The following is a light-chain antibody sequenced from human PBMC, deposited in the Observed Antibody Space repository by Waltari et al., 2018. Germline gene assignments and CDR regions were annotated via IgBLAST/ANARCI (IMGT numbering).Light chain of an antibody. CDR2: DVT. CDR3: SSYRHTNAPYV. CDR1: SHGVCGYDS. J-gene: IGLJ1*01. V-gene: IGLV2-14*01. Sequence: QSVLTQPASVAGSPGQSITISRTGTSHGVCGYDSVSWYQQPPGKAPKLIIYDVTYPPSGVSHRFSGSRSGNTASLTISGLQAEDEADYYCSSYRHTNAPYVFGPGTKVTVL.